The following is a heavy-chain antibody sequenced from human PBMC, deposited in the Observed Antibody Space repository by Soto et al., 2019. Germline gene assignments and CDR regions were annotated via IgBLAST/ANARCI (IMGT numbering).Heavy chain of an antibody. CDR1: GFTFSTYA. CDR2: ISGSGDST. Sequence: GSLRLSCAASGFTFSTYAMSWVRQAPGKGLEWVSGISGSGDSTYYADSVKGRFTVSRDNSKNTLYLQMNSLRAEDTAVFYCAKERSSGWSFDYWGQGTLVTVS. J-gene: IGHJ4*02. V-gene: IGHV3-23*01. D-gene: IGHD6-19*01. CDR3: AKERSSGWSFDY.